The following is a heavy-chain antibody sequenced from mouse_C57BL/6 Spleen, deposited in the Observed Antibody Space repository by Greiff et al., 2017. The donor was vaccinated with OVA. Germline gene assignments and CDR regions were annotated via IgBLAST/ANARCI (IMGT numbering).Heavy chain of an antibody. CDR1: GYAFTNYL. V-gene: IGHV1-54*01. D-gene: IGHD2-2*01. CDR2: INPGSGGT. J-gene: IGHJ4*01. Sequence: VQLQQSGAELVRPGTSVKVSCKASGYAFTNYLIEWVKQRPGQGLEWIGVINPGSGGTNYNEKFKGKATLTADKSSSTAYMQLSSLTSEDSAVYFCARFPADGYDEATYAMDYWGQGTSVTVSS. CDR3: ARFPADGYDEATYAMDY.